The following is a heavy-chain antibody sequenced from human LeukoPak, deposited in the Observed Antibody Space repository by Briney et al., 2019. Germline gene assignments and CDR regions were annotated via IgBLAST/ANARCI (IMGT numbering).Heavy chain of an antibody. D-gene: IGHD6-13*01. J-gene: IGHJ4*02. CDR2: IWYDGTSK. CDR3: ARSQSSSLIDY. V-gene: IGHV3-33*01. CDR1: GFSLSAYG. Sequence: PGRSLRLSCAAPGFSLSAYGVHWVRQAPGKGLEWVAVIWYDGTSKDYADSVKGRFTFSRDNSKNTLYLQMNSLTVEDTAVYYCARSQSSSLIDYWGQGTLVTVSS.